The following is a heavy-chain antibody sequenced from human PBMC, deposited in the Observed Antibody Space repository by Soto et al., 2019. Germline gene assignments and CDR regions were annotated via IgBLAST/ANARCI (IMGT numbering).Heavy chain of an antibody. J-gene: IGHJ4*02. CDR3: ARPSGSYGDYAWSLAY. CDR2: VSAYSGHT. V-gene: IGHV1-18*04. D-gene: IGHD4-17*01. Sequence: QVQLVQSGAEVKKPGASVKVSCKASGYAFGGYAISWVRQAPGQGLEWMGWVSAYSGHTDYAQNLQGRVSMTTETSTSTAYMELGSLTSDDTAVYYCARPSGSYGDYAWSLAYCGQGTLVTVSS. CDR1: GYAFGGYA.